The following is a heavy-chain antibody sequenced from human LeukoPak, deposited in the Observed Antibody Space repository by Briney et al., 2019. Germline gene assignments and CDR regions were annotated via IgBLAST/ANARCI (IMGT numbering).Heavy chain of an antibody. D-gene: IGHD2-15*01. J-gene: IGHJ6*02. CDR3: AREGVVVVAYYGMDV. V-gene: IGHV3-48*03. CDR2: ISSSGSTI. CDR1: GFTFSSYE. Sequence: GGSLRLSCAASGFTFSSYEMNWVRQAPGKGLEWVSYISSSGSTIYYADSVKGRFTISRDNAKSSLYLQMNSLRAEDTAVYYCAREGVVVVAYYGMDVWGQGTTVTVSS.